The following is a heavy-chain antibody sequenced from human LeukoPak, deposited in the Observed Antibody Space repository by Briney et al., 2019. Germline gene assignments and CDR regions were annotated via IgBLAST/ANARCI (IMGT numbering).Heavy chain of an antibody. Sequence: SETLSLTCSVSGVSISSYYWSWLRQPPGMGLEWIGVMHDSGTTFYNPSLKSRVTMSVETSKTQFSLQLSSVTAADTAIYYCATYKRISGWYVHDYWGQGTLVTVSS. CDR3: ATYKRISGWYVHDY. D-gene: IGHD6-19*01. CDR1: GVSISSYY. V-gene: IGHV4-59*01. J-gene: IGHJ4*02. CDR2: MHDSGTT.